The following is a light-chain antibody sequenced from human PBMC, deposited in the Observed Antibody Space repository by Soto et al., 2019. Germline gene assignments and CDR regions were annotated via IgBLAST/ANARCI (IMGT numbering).Light chain of an antibody. J-gene: IGLJ1*01. V-gene: IGLV2-14*03. Sequence: QSVLTQPASVFGSPGQSITISCTGTSSDVGGYNFVSWYQQLPGKAPKLMIYEVTRRPSGVSNRFSGSKSGNTASLTISGLQPEDEAEYYCSSYTTSSTVVFGTGTKVTVL. CDR2: EVT. CDR1: SSDVGGYNF. CDR3: SSYTTSSTVV.